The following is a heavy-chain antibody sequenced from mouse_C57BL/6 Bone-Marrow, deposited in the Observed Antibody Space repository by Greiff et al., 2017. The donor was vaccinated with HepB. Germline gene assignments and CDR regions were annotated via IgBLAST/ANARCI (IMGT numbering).Heavy chain of an antibody. CDR3: AGAWLLEDY. J-gene: IGHJ2*01. D-gene: IGHD2-3*01. CDR2: IDPSDSYT. V-gene: IGHV1-50*01. CDR1: GYTFTSYW. Sequence: QVQLQQSGAELVKPGASVKLSCKASGYTFTSYWMQWVKQRPGQGLEWIGEIDPSDSYTNYNQKFKGKATLTVDTSSSTAYMQLSSLTSEDSAVYYCAGAWLLEDYWGQGTTLTVSS.